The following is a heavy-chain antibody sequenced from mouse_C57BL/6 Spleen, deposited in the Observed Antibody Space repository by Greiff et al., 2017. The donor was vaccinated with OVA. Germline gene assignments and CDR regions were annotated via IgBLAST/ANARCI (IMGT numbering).Heavy chain of an antibody. V-gene: IGHV1-59*01. CDR2: IDPSDSYT. CDR1: GYTFTSYW. CDR3: SIQLVPLNYFYY. D-gene: IGHD5-1*01. Sequence: QVQLQQPGAELVRPGTSVKLSCKASGYTFTSYWMHWVKQRPGQGLEWIGVIDPSDSYTNYNQKFKGKATLTVDPSSRTAYMQLSSLTSEDSAFFYCSIQLVPLNYFYYWRQGTTLTVSS. J-gene: IGHJ2*01.